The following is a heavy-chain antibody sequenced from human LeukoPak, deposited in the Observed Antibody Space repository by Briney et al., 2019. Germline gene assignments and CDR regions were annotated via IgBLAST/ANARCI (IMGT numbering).Heavy chain of an antibody. CDR1: GFTVSGNY. J-gene: IGHJ4*02. Sequence: GGSLRLSCAASGFTVSGNYMSWVRQAPGKGLEWVSVIYSGGSTYYADSVKGRFTISRDNSKNTLYLQMNSLRDEDTAVYYCAKARYSSSWSYFDYWGQGTLVTVSS. CDR3: AKARYSSSWSYFDY. V-gene: IGHV3-53*01. D-gene: IGHD6-13*01. CDR2: IYSGGST.